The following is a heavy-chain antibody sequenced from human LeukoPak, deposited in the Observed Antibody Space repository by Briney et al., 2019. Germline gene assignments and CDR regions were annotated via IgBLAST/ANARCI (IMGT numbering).Heavy chain of an antibody. CDR3: ARGGMNTTAMVMDYFDY. CDR1: GGSFSGYY. V-gene: IGHV4-34*01. D-gene: IGHD5-18*01. J-gene: IGHJ4*02. CDR2: INHSGST. Sequence: PETLSLTCAVYGGSFSGYYWSWIRQPPGKGLEWIGEINHSGSTNYNPSLKSRVTISVDTSKNQFSLKLSSVTAADTAVYYCARGGMNTTAMVMDYFDYWGQGTLVTVSS.